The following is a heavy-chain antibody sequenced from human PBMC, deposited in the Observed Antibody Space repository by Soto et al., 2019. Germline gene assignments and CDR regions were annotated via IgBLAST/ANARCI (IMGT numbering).Heavy chain of an antibody. J-gene: IGHJ4*02. D-gene: IGHD1-20*01. CDR3: ARDRITGTHDY. CDR1: GFTFSDYY. CDR2: ISSSGSTI. V-gene: IGHV3-11*01. Sequence: GGSLSLSCAASGFTFSDYYMSWIRQAPGKGLEWVSYISSSGSTIYYADSVKGRFTISRDNAKNSLYLQMNSLRAEDTAVYYCARDRITGTHDYWGQGTLVTVSS.